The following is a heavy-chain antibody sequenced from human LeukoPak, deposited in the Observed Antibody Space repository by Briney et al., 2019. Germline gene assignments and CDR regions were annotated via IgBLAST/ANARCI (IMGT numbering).Heavy chain of an antibody. CDR2: IYHSGST. V-gene: IGHV4-4*02. CDR1: GGSISSSNW. CDR3: ARAGDGDYVDY. Sequence: PSETLSLTCAVSGGSISSSNWWSWVRQPPGKGLEWIGEIYHSGSTNYNPSLKSRVTISVDTSKNQFSLKLSSVTAADTAVYYCARAGDGDYVDYWGQGTLVTVSS. D-gene: IGHD4-17*01. J-gene: IGHJ4*02.